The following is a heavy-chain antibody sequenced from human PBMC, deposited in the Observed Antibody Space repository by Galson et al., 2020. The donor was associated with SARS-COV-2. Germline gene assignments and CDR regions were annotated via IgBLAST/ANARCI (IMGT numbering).Heavy chain of an antibody. CDR2: IIPIFGTA. J-gene: IGHJ4*02. D-gene: IGHD6-19*01. CDR1: GGTFSSYA. V-gene: IGHV1-69*13. CDR3: ARGLIEGLVFDY. Sequence: SVKVSCKASGGTFSSYAISWVRQAPGQGLEWMGGIIPIFGTANYAQKFQGRVTITADESTSTAYMELSSLRSEDTAVYYCARGLIEGLVFDYWGQGTLVTVSS.